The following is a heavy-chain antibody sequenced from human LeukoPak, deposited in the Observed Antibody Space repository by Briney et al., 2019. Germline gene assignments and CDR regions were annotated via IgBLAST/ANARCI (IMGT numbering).Heavy chain of an antibody. V-gene: IGHV4-59*01. D-gene: IGHD1-14*01. CDR1: GGSISSYY. J-gene: IGHJ4*02. CDR3: ARTNRYAGGDRHFDY. Sequence: PSETLSLTCTVSGGSISSYYWSWIRQPPGKGLKWIGYIYNSGSTNFNPSLKSRVTISVDTSKNQFSLKMTSVTAADTAVYYCARTNRYAGGDRHFDYWGQGTLVTVSS. CDR2: IYNSGST.